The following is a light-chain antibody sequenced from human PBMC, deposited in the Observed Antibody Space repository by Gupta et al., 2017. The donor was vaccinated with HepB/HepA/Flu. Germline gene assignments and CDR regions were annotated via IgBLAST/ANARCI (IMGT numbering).Light chain of an antibody. J-gene: IGKJ2*01. Sequence: DIQMTQSPSSVSASVGDRVTITCRASQDITTWLAWYQQKPGKAPKLLLFAASTLQIGVPSRFSGRGSGTDFTLTISSLQPEDFATYYCLQSTRFPFTFGQGTKLETK. V-gene: IGKV1-12*01. CDR2: AAS. CDR1: QDITTW. CDR3: LQSTRFPFT.